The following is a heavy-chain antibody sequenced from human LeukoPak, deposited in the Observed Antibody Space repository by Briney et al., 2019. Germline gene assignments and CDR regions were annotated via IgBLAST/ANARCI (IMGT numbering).Heavy chain of an antibody. CDR3: ATDSRVTTGYYYYGMDV. D-gene: IGHD4-11*01. J-gene: IGHJ6*02. CDR2: IIPIFGTA. V-gene: IGHV1-69*13. CDR1: GGTFSSYA. Sequence: SVKVSCKASGGTFSSYAISWVRQAPGQGLEWMGGIIPIFGTANYAQKFQGRVTITADESTSTAYMELSSLRSEDTAVYYCATDSRVTTGYYYYGMDVWGQGTTVTVSS.